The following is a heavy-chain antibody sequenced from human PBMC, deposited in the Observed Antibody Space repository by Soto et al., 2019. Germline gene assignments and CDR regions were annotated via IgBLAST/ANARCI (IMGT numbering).Heavy chain of an antibody. Sequence: PGGSLRLSCAASGFTFSNAWMSWVRQAPGKGLEWVGRIKSKTDGGTRDYAAPVKGRFTISRDDSKNTLFLQMNSLRAEDTAVYYCAKDGGYSYGPVPHAFDIWGQGTMVTVSS. CDR2: IKSKTDGGTR. J-gene: IGHJ3*02. CDR1: GFTFSNAW. D-gene: IGHD5-18*01. V-gene: IGHV3-15*01. CDR3: AKDGGYSYGPVPHAFDI.